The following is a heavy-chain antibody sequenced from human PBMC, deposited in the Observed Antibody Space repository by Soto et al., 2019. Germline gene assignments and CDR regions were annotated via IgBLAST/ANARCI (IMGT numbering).Heavy chain of an antibody. D-gene: IGHD6-13*01. Sequence: VQLVESGGGVVQPGRSLRLSCAASGFTFSSYGMHWVRQAPGKGLEWVAVISYDGSNKYYADSVKGRFTISRDNSKNTLYLQMNSLRAEDTAVYYCAKVTEGSSSWDLLEWLDYGMDVWGQGTTVTVSS. V-gene: IGHV3-30*18. J-gene: IGHJ6*02. CDR3: AKVTEGSSSWDLLEWLDYGMDV. CDR1: GFTFSSYG. CDR2: ISYDGSNK.